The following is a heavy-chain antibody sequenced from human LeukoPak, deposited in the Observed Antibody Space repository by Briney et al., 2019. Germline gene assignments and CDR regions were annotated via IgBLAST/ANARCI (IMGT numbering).Heavy chain of an antibody. Sequence: GGSLRLSCAASGFTFSSYSMNWVRQAPGKGLVWVSRINSDGSSTSYADSVKGRFTISRDNAKNTLYLQMNSLRAEDTAVYYCAREAKLSGYGTIAFDIWGQGTMVTVSS. J-gene: IGHJ3*02. CDR2: INSDGSST. CDR3: AREAKLSGYGTIAFDI. CDR1: GFTFSSYS. V-gene: IGHV3-74*01. D-gene: IGHD5-12*01.